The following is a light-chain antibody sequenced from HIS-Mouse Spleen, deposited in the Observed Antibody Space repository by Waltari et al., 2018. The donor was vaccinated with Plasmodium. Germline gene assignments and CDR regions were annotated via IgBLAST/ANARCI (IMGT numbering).Light chain of an antibody. CDR2: EVS. CDR3: SSYAGSNNLV. V-gene: IGLV2-8*01. CDR1: SSDVGGYNY. J-gene: IGLJ2*01. Sequence: QSVLTQPPSASGSPGQSVTISCTGTSSDVGGYNYVSWYQQHPGKAPKLMIYEVSTRPAGVPYRFSGSKSGNTASLTVSGLQAEDEADYYCSSYAGSNNLVFGGGTKLTVL.